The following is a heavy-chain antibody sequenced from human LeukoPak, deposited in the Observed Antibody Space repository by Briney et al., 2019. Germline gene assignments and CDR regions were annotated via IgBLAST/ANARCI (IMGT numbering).Heavy chain of an antibody. CDR1: GFTFSSHW. CDR3: AKHRKTQRYCSGGSCYSGFGPVDY. V-gene: IGHV3-7*01. D-gene: IGHD2-15*01. Sequence: PGGSLRLSCAASGFTFSSHWMSWVRQAPGKGLEWVANIWQEGSEKYYVDSVKGRFTVSRDNAKNSLYLQMNSLRVEDTAVYYCAKHRKTQRYCSGGSCYSGFGPVDYWGQGTLVTVSS. J-gene: IGHJ4*02. CDR2: IWQEGSEK.